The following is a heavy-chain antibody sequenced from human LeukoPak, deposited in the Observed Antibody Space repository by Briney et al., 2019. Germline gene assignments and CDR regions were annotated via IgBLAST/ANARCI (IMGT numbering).Heavy chain of an antibody. Sequence: GGSLRLSCVGSGFTFSSFAMNWVRQAPGKGLEWVSAISGRGGSTYYADSVKGRFTISRDNSKNTLFLQMNSLRAEDTAVYYCAKVFRDGYNYPFDYWGQGTLVTVSS. CDR2: ISGRGGST. CDR3: AKVFRDGYNYPFDY. CDR1: GFTFSSFA. J-gene: IGHJ4*02. D-gene: IGHD5-24*01. V-gene: IGHV3-23*01.